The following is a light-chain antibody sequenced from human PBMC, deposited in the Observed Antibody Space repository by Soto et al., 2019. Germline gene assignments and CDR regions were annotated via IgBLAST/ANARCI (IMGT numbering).Light chain of an antibody. CDR2: AAS. V-gene: IGKV1-5*01. CDR1: QSISSW. J-gene: IGKJ1*01. CDR3: QQYNSYSPWT. Sequence: DIQMTQSPSTLSASVGDRVTITCRASQSISSWLAWYQQKPGKAPKLLIYAASSLESGVPSRFSGSGSGTEFTLTISSLQPDDFATYYCQQYNSYSPWTFGQGTKLEIK.